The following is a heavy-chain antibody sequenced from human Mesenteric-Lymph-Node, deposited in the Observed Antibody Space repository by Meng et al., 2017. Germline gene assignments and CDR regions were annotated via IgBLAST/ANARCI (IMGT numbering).Heavy chain of an antibody. V-gene: IGHV3-30*01. D-gene: IGHD5-18*01. CDR2: ISYDGSNK. J-gene: IGHJ4*02. Sequence: GESLKISCAASGFTFSSYAMHWVRQAPGKGLEWVAVISYDGSNKYYADSVKGRFTISRDNSKNTLYLQMNSLRAEDTAVYYCARGWAVFRGYSYGLLDYWGQGTLVTVSS. CDR3: ARGWAVFRGYSYGLLDY. CDR1: GFTFSSYA.